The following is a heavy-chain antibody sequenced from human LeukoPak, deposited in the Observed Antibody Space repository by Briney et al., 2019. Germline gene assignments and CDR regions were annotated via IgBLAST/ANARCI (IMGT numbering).Heavy chain of an antibody. CDR1: GYTFTGYY. CDR2: INPTSGGT. CDR3: ARASRYSSSYGSGRVPFDY. D-gene: IGHD6-6*01. V-gene: IGHV1-2*02. J-gene: IGHJ4*02. Sequence: ASVKVSCKASGYTFTGYYMGWVRQAPGQGLAWLAWINPTSGGTNYAQKFQGRVTMTRDTSISTAYMELSRLRSDDTAVYYCARASRYSSSYGSGRVPFDYWGQGTLVTVSS.